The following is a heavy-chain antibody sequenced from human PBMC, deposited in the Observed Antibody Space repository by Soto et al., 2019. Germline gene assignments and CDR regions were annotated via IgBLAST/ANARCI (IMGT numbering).Heavy chain of an antibody. CDR2: ISSNGGGT. J-gene: IGHJ3*01. CDR3: VQTPRLPLDV. CDR1: GFTFSNYA. Sequence: PGGSLRLSCSASGFTFSNYAMQWVRQAPGKGLEYVSAISSNGGGTYYADSVKGRFSISRDNSKNTLYLQMSSLIPEDTAMYYCVQTPRLPLDVWGQGTMVTVSS. V-gene: IGHV3-64D*08.